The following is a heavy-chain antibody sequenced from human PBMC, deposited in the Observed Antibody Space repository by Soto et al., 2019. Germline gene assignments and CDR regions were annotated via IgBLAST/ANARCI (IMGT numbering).Heavy chain of an antibody. Sequence: PSETLSLTCTVSGDSISSYYWSWIRQPPGKGLEWIGYIYYSGSTNYNPSLKSRVTISIDTSKNQLSLTLRSVTAGDTAVYYCARRYGYAFDIWGQVTMVTVSS. J-gene: IGHJ3*02. CDR2: IYYSGST. CDR3: ARRYGYAFDI. CDR1: GDSISSYY. D-gene: IGHD5-18*01. V-gene: IGHV4-59*08.